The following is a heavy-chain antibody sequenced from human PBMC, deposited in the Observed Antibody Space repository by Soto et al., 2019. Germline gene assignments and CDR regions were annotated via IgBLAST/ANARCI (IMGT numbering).Heavy chain of an antibody. CDR3: AKEREAMVTRYWFDP. CDR1: GFTFSSYA. Sequence: GGSLRLSCAASGFTFSSYAMHWVRQAPGKGLEWVAVISYDGSNKYYADSVKGRFTISRDNSKNTLYLQMNSLRAEDTAVYYCAKEREAMVTRYWFDPWGQGTLVTVSS. CDR2: ISYDGSNK. D-gene: IGHD5-18*01. V-gene: IGHV3-30-3*01. J-gene: IGHJ5*02.